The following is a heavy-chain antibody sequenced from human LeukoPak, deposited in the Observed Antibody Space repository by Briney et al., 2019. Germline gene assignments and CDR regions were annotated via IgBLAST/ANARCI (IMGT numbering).Heavy chain of an antibody. D-gene: IGHD5-12*01. J-gene: IGHJ4*02. CDR2: IKQDGSEK. CDR3: ARESDSGYVWDY. Sequence: GGSLRLSCAASGFTISSYWMNWVRQAPGKGLEWVANIKQDGSEKYYVDSVKGRFTISRDNAKNSLYLQMNSLRAEDTAVYYCARESDSGYVWDYWGQGTLVTVSS. CDR1: GFTISSYW. V-gene: IGHV3-7*01.